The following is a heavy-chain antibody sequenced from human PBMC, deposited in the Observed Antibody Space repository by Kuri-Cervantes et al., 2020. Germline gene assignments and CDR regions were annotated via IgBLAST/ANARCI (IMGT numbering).Heavy chain of an antibody. CDR2: ISSSSSYI. Sequence: GESLKISCAVSGFTFSSYSMNWVRQAPGKGLEWVSSISSSSSYIYYADSVKGRFTISRDNSKNTLYLQMNSLRAEDTAVYYCATTRVGVTRVYFDYWGQGTLVTVSS. D-gene: IGHD1-26*01. CDR3: ATTRVGVTRVYFDY. CDR1: GFTFSSYS. J-gene: IGHJ4*02. V-gene: IGHV3-21*01.